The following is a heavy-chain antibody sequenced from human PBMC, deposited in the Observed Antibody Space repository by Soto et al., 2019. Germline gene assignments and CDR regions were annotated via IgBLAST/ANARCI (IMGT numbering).Heavy chain of an antibody. J-gene: IGHJ4*02. D-gene: IGHD6-13*01. Sequence: QVQLVQSGAEVKKPGASVKVSCKASGYTFTGYYLPWVRQATGQGLEWMGWINPNSGGTNYAQKFQGRVTMTRDTSIRTAYMELSRLRSDDTAVYYCARDAQDLGRTAAAGTPDYWGQGPLVNVSS. CDR3: ARDAQDLGRTAAAGTPDY. CDR2: INPNSGGT. CDR1: GYTFTGYY. V-gene: IGHV1-2*02.